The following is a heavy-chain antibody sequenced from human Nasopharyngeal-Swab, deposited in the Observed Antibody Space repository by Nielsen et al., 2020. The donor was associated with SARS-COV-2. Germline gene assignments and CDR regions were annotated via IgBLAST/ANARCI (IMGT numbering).Heavy chain of an antibody. J-gene: IGHJ4*02. V-gene: IGHV3-23*01. CDR2: ISGSGGST. CDR1: GFNFDDYP. CDR3: ARGRPLGGYYFGYFDY. Sequence: GESLKISCAASGFNFDDYPMHWVRQAPGEGLEWVSGISGSGGSTYYADSVKGRFTISRDNSKNTLYLQMNSLRAEDTAVYFCARGRPLGGYYFGYFDYWGQGTLVTVSS. D-gene: IGHD3-3*01.